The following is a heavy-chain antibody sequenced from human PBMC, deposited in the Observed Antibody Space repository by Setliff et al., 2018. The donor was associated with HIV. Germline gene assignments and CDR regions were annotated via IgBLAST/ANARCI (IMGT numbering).Heavy chain of an antibody. V-gene: IGHV1-69*13. J-gene: IGHJ3*02. D-gene: IGHD5-12*01. CDR1: GDIFSRYG. Sequence: SVTVSCKASGDIFSRYGISWVRQAPGQGLEWMGGIIPIYGTANSAQKFQGRVTITADESTSTAYMELSTLRSEDTAVYFCARDGGYSGHQLFGDAFDIWGQGTMVTVSS. CDR3: ARDGGYSGHQLFGDAFDI. CDR2: IIPIYGTA.